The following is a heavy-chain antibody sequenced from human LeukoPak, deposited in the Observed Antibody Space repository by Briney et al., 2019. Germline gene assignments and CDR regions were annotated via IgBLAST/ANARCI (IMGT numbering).Heavy chain of an antibody. CDR2: IWYDGSNK. D-gene: IGHD3-22*01. CDR3: ARDVSAYDSSGYYPYNWFDP. J-gene: IGHJ5*02. V-gene: IGHV3-33*01. CDR1: GFTFSSYG. Sequence: GGSLRLSCAASGFTFSSYGTHWVRQAPGKGLEWVAVIWYDGSNKYYADSVKGRFTISRGNSKNTLYLQMNSLRAEDTAVYYCARDVSAYDSSGYYPYNWFDPWGQGTLVTVSS.